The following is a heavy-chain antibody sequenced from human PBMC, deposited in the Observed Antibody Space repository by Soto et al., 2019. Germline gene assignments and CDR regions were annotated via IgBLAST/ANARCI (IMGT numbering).Heavy chain of an antibody. J-gene: IGHJ5*02. D-gene: IGHD3-3*01. V-gene: IGHV4-39*01. CDR2: IYYSGST. CDR1: GGSISSSSYY. Sequence: SETLSLTCTVSGGSISSSSYYWGWIRQPPGKGLEWIGSIYYSGSTYYNPSLKSRVTISVDTSKNQFSLKLSSVTAADTAVYYCARHWRQIFGVVTNWFDPWGQGTLVTVSS. CDR3: ARHWRQIFGVVTNWFDP.